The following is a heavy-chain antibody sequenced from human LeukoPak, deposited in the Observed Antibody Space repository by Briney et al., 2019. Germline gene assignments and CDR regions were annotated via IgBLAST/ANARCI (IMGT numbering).Heavy chain of an antibody. CDR2: ISSSATYT. Sequence: GSLRLSCVASGFPFSSYSMNCVRQAPGKGLEWVSSISSSATYTYYADSVKGRFTISRDNAKKSVYLQMNCLRADHTALYYCARDSTADLDYWGQGTLVTVSS. CDR3: ARDSTADLDY. D-gene: IGHD6-19*01. V-gene: IGHV3-21*01. J-gene: IGHJ4*02. CDR1: GFPFSSYS.